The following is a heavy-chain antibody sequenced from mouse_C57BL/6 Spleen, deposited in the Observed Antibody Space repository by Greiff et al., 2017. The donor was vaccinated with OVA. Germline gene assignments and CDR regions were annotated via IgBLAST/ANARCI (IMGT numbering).Heavy chain of an antibody. J-gene: IGHJ4*01. D-gene: IGHD2-4*01. Sequence: QVQLKQSGAELVKPGASVKMSCKASGYTFTSYWITWVKQRPGQGLEWIGDIYPGSGSTNYNEKFKSKATLTVDTSSSTAYMQLSSLTSEDSAVYYCARSGDYDRYYAMDYWGQGTSVTVSS. CDR1: GYTFTSYW. CDR2: IYPGSGST. CDR3: ARSGDYDRYYAMDY. V-gene: IGHV1-55*01.